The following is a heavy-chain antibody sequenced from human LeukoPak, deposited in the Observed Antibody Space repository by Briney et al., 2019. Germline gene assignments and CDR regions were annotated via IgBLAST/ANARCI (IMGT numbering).Heavy chain of an antibody. J-gene: IGHJ4*02. CDR3: ARDSIQLWLAGY. Sequence: GGSLRLSCAGSGFTFSNYNMNWVRQAPGKGLEWVSSISSSNSYIYYADSVKGRFTISRDNAKNSLYLQMNSLRAEDTAVYYCARDSIQLWLAGYWGQGTLVTVSS. CDR1: GFTFSNYN. V-gene: IGHV3-21*01. CDR2: ISSSNSYI. D-gene: IGHD5-18*01.